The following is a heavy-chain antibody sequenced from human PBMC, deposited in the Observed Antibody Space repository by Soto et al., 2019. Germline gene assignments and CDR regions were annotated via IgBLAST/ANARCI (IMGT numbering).Heavy chain of an antibody. CDR1: GFTFSSYA. D-gene: IGHD3-10*01. Sequence: EVQLLESGGGLVQAGGSLRLSCAASGFTFSSYAMSWVRQAPGKGLEWVSLISNSGGSTYYADSVKGQFTISRDNSKNTQYPQMTSLRAEDTAVYYCAKELGGSGFDYWGQCTLVTVSS. V-gene: IGHV3-23*01. CDR3: AKELGGSGFDY. CDR2: ISNSGGST. J-gene: IGHJ4*02.